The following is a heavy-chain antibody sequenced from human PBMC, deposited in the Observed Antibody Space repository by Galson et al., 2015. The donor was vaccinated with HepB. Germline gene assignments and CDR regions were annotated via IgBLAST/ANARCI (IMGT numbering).Heavy chain of an antibody. J-gene: IGHJ6*02. D-gene: IGHD5-18*01. Sequence: SLRLSCAASGITVSGNYMNWVRQAPGKGLEWVSVLYSGGSAYYAGSVTGRFIISRDNSKNTLYLQMNNLSAEDTAIYYCARDRGYSYSSSGMDVWGQGTTVTVSS. V-gene: IGHV3-66*01. CDR3: ARDRGYSYSSSGMDV. CDR1: GITVSGNY. CDR2: LYSGGSA.